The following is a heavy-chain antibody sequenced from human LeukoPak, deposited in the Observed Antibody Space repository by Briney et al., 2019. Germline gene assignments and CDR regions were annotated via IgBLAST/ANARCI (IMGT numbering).Heavy chain of an antibody. Sequence: ASVKVSCKASGYTFTSYGISWVRQAPGQGLEWMGWISAYNGNTNYAQKLQGRVTMTTDTSTSTAYMELRSLRSDVTAVYYCARGYYDFWSGYYTMYYFDYWGQGTLVTVSS. CDR1: GYTFTSYG. J-gene: IGHJ4*02. D-gene: IGHD3-3*01. V-gene: IGHV1-18*01. CDR2: ISAYNGNT. CDR3: ARGYYDFWSGYYTMYYFDY.